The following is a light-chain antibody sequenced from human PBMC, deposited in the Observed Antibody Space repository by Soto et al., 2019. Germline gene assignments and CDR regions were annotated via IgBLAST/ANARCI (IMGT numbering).Light chain of an antibody. Sequence: EIVLTQSPATLSLSPGDRATLSCGARQSVSNNYLAWYQHKPGLAPRVLIYDASTRDTGIPDRFSGSGSGTDFTLTITRLEPEDFAVYYCHQQGRSPGTFGPGTKVEAK. CDR3: HQQGRSPGT. CDR1: QSVSNNY. CDR2: DAS. J-gene: IGKJ1*01. V-gene: IGKV3D-20*01.